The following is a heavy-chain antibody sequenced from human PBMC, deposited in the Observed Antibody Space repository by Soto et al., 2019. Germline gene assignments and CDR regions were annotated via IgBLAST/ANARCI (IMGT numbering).Heavy chain of an antibody. V-gene: IGHV1-3*01. Sequence: QVQLVQSGAEVKKPGASVKVSCKASGYTFTSYAMHWVRQAPGQRLAWMGWINAGNGNTNYSQKSQGRVTITRHTHARTSYMALWSLRSEYTAGYYCARDPVCSNGYNWGQGTLGTVSA. CDR2: INAGNGNT. CDR1: GYTFTSYA. J-gene: IGHJ4*02. CDR3: ARDPVCSNGYN. D-gene: IGHD5-18*01.